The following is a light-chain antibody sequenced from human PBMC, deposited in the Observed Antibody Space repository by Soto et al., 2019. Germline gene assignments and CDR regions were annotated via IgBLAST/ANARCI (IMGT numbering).Light chain of an antibody. CDR2: RAS. J-gene: IGKJ4*01. CDR1: QSISTY. V-gene: IGKV1-39*01. CDR3: QQSYSTSPS. Sequence: DIQMTQSPSSLSASIGDRVTISCRASQSISTYLTWYQLKPGKVPKLLIYRASSLQSGVPSRFTGSGSGTDFTLTISSLQPEDFATYYCQQSYSTSPSFGGGTKVEIK.